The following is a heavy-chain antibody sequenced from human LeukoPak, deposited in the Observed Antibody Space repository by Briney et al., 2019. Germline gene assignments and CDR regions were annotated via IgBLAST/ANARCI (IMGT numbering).Heavy chain of an antibody. V-gene: IGHV4-34*01. CDR2: INHSGST. CDR3: AKKKVDVSGNQYYYYYGLDV. D-gene: IGHD2/OR15-2a*01. CDR1: GGSFIGYS. Sequence: SETLSLTCAVYGGSFIGYSLTWIRQPPGKALEWIGEINHSGSTHFNPSLKSRVIISVDTSNKQLFLKLTSVTAADTAVYYCAKKKVDVSGNQYYYYYGLDVWDQGTAVTVSS. J-gene: IGHJ6*02.